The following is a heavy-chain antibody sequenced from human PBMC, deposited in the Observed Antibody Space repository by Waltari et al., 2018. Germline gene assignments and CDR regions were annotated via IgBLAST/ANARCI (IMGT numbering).Heavy chain of an antibody. Sequence: QVQLQESGPGLVKPSETLSLTCTVSGGSISSYYWSWIRQPPGKGLEWIGYIYYSWSTNYSPSHKSRVTISVDTSKIQFSLKLSSVTAADTAVYYCARDLGGDFFDYWGQGTLVTVSS. CDR1: GGSISSYY. J-gene: IGHJ4*02. V-gene: IGHV4-59*01. CDR3: ARDLGGDFFDY. D-gene: IGHD1-26*01. CDR2: IYYSWST.